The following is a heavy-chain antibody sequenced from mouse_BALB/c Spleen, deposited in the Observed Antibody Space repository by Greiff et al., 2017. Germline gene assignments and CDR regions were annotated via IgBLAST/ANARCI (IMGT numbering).Heavy chain of an antibody. CDR1: GFSLTSYG. V-gene: IGHV2-9*02. D-gene: IGHD2-4*01. CDR2: IWAGGST. CDR3: ARDLYDYGFYYYAMDY. Sequence: VQLKESGPGLVAPSQSLSITCTVSGFSLTSYGVHWVRQPPGKGLEWLGVIWAGGSTNYNSALMSRLSISKDNSKSQVFLKMNSLQTDDTAMYCCARDLYDYGFYYYAMDYWGQGTSVTVSS. J-gene: IGHJ4*01.